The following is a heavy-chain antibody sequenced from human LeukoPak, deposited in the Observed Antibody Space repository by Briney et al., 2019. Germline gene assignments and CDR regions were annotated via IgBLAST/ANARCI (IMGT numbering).Heavy chain of an antibody. D-gene: IGHD1-1*01. CDR3: TREEGGTTVDY. Sequence: SETLSLTCTVSGYSINSGYFWGWIRLPPGKGLEWIGSISHSGTTYYNPSLKSRITISQDTSKNQFSLKVSSVTAADAAAYYCTREEGGTTVDYWGQGTLVTVSS. CDR1: GYSINSGYF. V-gene: IGHV4-38-2*02. J-gene: IGHJ4*02. CDR2: ISHSGTT.